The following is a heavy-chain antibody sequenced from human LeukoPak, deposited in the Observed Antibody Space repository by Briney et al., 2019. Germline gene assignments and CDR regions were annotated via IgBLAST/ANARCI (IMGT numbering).Heavy chain of an antibody. D-gene: IGHD3-10*01. Sequence: GASVKVSCKASGYTFTSYGISWVRQAPGQGLEWMGWISAYNGNTNYAQKLQGRVTMTTDTPTSTAYMELRSLRSDDTAVYYCAVNTYGSGSYSNDYWGQGTLVTVSS. J-gene: IGHJ4*02. CDR3: AVNTYGSGSYSNDY. CDR1: GYTFTSYG. CDR2: ISAYNGNT. V-gene: IGHV1-18*01.